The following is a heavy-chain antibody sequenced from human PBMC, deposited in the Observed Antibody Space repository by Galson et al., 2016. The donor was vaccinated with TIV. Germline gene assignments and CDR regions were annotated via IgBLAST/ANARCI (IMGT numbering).Heavy chain of an antibody. V-gene: IGHV3-30-3*01. D-gene: IGHD6-13*01. J-gene: IGHJ4*02. Sequence: SLRLSCAASGFTFSSYAMHWVRQAPGKGLEWVSFISYDGSDKNYADSVKGRFTISRDKSKNTLYLQMNRLRAEDTALYYCARGFSSYYFDYWGQGTLVTVSS. CDR1: GFTFSSYA. CDR2: ISYDGSDK. CDR3: ARGFSSYYFDY.